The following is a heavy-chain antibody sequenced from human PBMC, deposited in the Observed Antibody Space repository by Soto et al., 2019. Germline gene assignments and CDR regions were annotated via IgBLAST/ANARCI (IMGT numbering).Heavy chain of an antibody. CDR2: ISYDGSNK. V-gene: IGHV3-30*18. D-gene: IGHD6-13*01. CDR1: GFTFSSYG. J-gene: IGHJ4*02. Sequence: GSLRLSCAASGFTFSSYGMHWVRQAPGKGLEWVAVISYDGSNKYYADSVKGRFTISRDNSKNTLYLQMNSLRAEDTAVYYCAKPLKPLYSSSWYVLGYWGQGTLVTVSS. CDR3: AKPLKPLYSSSWYVLGY.